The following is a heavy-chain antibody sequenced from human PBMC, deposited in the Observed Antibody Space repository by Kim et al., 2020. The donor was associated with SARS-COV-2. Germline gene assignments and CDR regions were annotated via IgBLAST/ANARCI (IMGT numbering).Heavy chain of an antibody. V-gene: IGHV3-23*01. J-gene: IGHJ4*02. D-gene: IGHD3-9*01. CDR1: GFTFSIYG. CDR2: ISGGRGST. CDR3: AKRAGVTGSTGVYYFDF. Sequence: GGSLRLSCAASGFTFSIYGMSWVRQAPGKGLEWVSTISGGRGSTYFADSVKGRFTISRDNSKNTLYLQVNSLRAEDTAVYYCAKRAGVTGSTGVYYFDFWGQGTLVTVSS.